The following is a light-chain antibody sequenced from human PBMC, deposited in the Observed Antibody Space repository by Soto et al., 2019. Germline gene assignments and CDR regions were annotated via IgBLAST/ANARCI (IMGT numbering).Light chain of an antibody. CDR1: QSISRSY. CDR3: QQYGSFPRT. V-gene: IGKV3-20*01. Sequence: ELVLTQSPGTLSLSPGERATLSCRASQSISRSYLAWYQQKPGQAPRLLIYGASSRATGIPDRFSGSGSGTDFTLTISRLDTEDFAVYYCQQYGSFPRTFGQGTKVEIK. J-gene: IGKJ1*01. CDR2: GAS.